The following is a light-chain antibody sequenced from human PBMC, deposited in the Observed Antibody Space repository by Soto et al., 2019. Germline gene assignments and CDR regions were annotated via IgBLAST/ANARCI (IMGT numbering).Light chain of an antibody. CDR2: QDS. J-gene: IGLJ2*01. V-gene: IGLV3-1*01. CDR3: QAWDSSTVL. Sequence: SYELTQPPSVSVSPGQTASITCSGGKLGDKYACWYQQKPGQSPVLVIYQDSERPSGIPERFSGSNSGNTATLTISGTQAMDEADYYCQAWDSSTVLFGGGTKLTVL. CDR1: KLGDKY.